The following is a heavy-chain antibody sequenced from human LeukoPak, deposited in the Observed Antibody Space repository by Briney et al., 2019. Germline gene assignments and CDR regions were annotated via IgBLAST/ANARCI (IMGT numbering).Heavy chain of an antibody. Sequence: ASVKVSCKASGGTFSSYAISWVRQAPGQGLEWMGRIIPIFGTANYAQKFQGRVTITTDESTSTAYMELSSLRSEDTAVYYCARVGDSYYDSSGYPNAFDTWGQGTMVTVSS. D-gene: IGHD3-22*01. CDR2: IIPIFGTA. CDR3: ARVGDSYYDSSGYPNAFDT. CDR1: GGTFSSYA. V-gene: IGHV1-69*05. J-gene: IGHJ3*02.